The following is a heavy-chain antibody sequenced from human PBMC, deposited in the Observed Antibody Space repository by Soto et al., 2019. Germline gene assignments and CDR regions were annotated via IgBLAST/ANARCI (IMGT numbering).Heavy chain of an antibody. D-gene: IGHD1-1*01. Sequence: GGSLRLSCEVSGFSIGGNPMSWVRQAPGQGLEWVASIHTVGSTYYADSVQGRFTISRDNSKNTLFLQMNSLRVGDTAIYFCARGLNDDSWGLGTVDTVST. J-gene: IGHJ4*02. CDR2: IHTVGST. CDR3: ARGLNDDS. CDR1: GFSIGGNP. V-gene: IGHV3-53*01.